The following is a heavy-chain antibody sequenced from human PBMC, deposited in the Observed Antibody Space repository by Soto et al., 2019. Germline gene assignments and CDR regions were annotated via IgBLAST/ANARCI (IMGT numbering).Heavy chain of an antibody. D-gene: IGHD3-10*01. CDR3: ARAPMVRGVPLDFDY. CDR2: IEHGGST. Sequence: QVQLQQWGTRLLKPSETLSLTFAVFGESFSGHSWSWIRQTPGKGLEWIGEIEHGGSTNYNQSLKSRVRMSVDTTRKQFSLILNSVIAADTAVYYCARAPMVRGVPLDFDYWGQGTLVTVSS. CDR1: GESFSGHS. J-gene: IGHJ4*02. V-gene: IGHV4-34*02.